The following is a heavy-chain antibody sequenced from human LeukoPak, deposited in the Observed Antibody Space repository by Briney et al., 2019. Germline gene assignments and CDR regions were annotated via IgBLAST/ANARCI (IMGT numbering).Heavy chain of an antibody. J-gene: IGHJ4*02. CDR2: IYYSGST. Sequence: SETLSLTCTVSGGSISSYYWSWIRQPPGKGLEWIGYIYYSGSTNYNPSLKSRVTISVDTSKNQFSLKLSSVTAADTAVYYCARVGDLDWFFDYWGQGTLVTVSS. D-gene: IGHD3-9*01. V-gene: IGHV4-59*01. CDR1: GGSISSYY. CDR3: ARVGDLDWFFDY.